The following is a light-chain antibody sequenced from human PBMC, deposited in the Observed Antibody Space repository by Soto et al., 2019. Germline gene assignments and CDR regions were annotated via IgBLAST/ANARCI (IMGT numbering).Light chain of an antibody. V-gene: IGLV1-40*01. CDR1: GSNIGAGYD. CDR2: GNT. Sequence: QSVLTQPPSVSGAPGQRVTISCTESGSNIGAGYDINWYQQLPGTAPKLLIYGNTNRPSGVPDRFSGSKSGTSASLAITGLQAEDEADYYCHYYDSSLSTSVFGGGTKLTVL. J-gene: IGLJ3*02. CDR3: HYYDSSLSTSV.